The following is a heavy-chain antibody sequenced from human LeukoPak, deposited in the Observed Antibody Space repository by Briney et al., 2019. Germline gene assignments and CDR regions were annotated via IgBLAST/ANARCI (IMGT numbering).Heavy chain of an antibody. CDR3: ARGTVTFDY. CDR1: GYSISSGYY. Sequence: SETLSLTCTVSGYSISSGYYWGWIRQPPGKGLEWIGSIYHSGSTYYNPSLKSRVTISVDTSKNQFSLKLSSVTAADTAVYCCARGTVTFDYWGQGTLVTVSS. J-gene: IGHJ4*02. D-gene: IGHD4-17*01. CDR2: IYHSGST. V-gene: IGHV4-38-2*02.